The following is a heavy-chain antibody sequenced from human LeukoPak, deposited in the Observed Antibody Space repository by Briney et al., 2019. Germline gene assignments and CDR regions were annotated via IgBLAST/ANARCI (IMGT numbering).Heavy chain of an antibody. CDR1: GYTFTDYY. J-gene: IGHJ4*02. V-gene: IGHV1-2*02. CDR3: AREPVDTAMVTTLDGNY. CDR2: INPNSGGT. Sequence: ASVKVSCKASGYTFTDYYMHWVRQAPGQGLEWMGWINPNSGGTNYAQKFQGRVTMTRDTSISTAYMELSRLRSDDTAVYYCAREPVDTAMVTTLDGNYWGQGTLVTVSS. D-gene: IGHD5-18*01.